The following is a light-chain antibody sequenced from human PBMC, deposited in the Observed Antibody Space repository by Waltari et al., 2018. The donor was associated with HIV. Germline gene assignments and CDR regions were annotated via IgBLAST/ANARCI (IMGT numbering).Light chain of an antibody. CDR2: KYK. CDR1: ALPKQY. CDR3: QSADSTGSYPDV. J-gene: IGLJ1*01. V-gene: IGLV3-25*03. Sequence: SYELTQPPSVSVSPGQTARITCSGDALPKQYAYWYQQKPGQAPLLVIYKYKQRPSGNPERFSGCSSGTTVTWTMSGVQTEDEADYYCQSADSTGSYPDVFGTGTKVTVL.